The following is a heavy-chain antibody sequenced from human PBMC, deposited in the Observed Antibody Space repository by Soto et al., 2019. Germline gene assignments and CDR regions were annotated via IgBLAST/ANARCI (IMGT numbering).Heavy chain of an antibody. D-gene: IGHD3-10*01. CDR1: GFTFSSYA. CDR2: ISGSGGST. J-gene: IGHJ4*02. Sequence: GGSLRLSCAASGFTFSSYAMSWVRQAPGKGLEWVSAISGSGGSTYYADSVKGRFTISRDNSKNTLYLQMNSLRAEDTAVYYCAKAFGYGSGSYYRVNLSYFDYWGQGTLINVSS. V-gene: IGHV3-23*01. CDR3: AKAFGYGSGSYYRVNLSYFDY.